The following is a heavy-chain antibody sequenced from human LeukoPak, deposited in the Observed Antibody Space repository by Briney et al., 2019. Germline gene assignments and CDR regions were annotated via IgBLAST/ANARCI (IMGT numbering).Heavy chain of an antibody. Sequence: GRSLRLSCAASGFTFSSYGMHWVRQAPGKGLEWVAVISYDGSNKYYADSVKGRFTISRDNSKNTLYLQMNSLRAEDTAVYYCAKGMDRGYDLVPFDYWGQGALVTVSS. V-gene: IGHV3-30*18. D-gene: IGHD5-12*01. CDR3: AKGMDRGYDLVPFDY. CDR1: GFTFSSYG. CDR2: ISYDGSNK. J-gene: IGHJ4*02.